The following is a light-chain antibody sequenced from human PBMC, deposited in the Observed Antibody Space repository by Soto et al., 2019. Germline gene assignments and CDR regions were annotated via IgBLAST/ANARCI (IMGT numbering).Light chain of an antibody. V-gene: IGLV2-8*01. J-gene: IGLJ2*01. CDR2: EVN. CDR3: CSFALRSTLI. Sequence: QSALTQPPSASGSPGQSVTISCSGTSSDVGGFNYVSWYQQHPGRAPKVLIYEVNKRPSGVPDRFSGSKSGSTASLTVSGLQAEDEAEYYCCSFALRSTLIFGGGTKLTVL. CDR1: SSDVGGFNY.